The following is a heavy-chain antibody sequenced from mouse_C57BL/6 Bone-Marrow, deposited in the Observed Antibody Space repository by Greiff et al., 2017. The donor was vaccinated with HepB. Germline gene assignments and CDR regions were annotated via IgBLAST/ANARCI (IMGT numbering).Heavy chain of an antibody. CDR3: ARTYGSSFDY. Sequence: QVQLKQSGAELVRPGASVKLSCKASGYTFTDYYINWVKQRPGQGLEWIARIYPGSGNTYYNEKFKGKATLTAEKSSSTAYMQLSSLTSEDSAVYFCARTYGSSFDYWGQGTTLTVSS. CDR1: GYTFTDYY. D-gene: IGHD1-1*01. J-gene: IGHJ2*01. CDR2: IYPGSGNT. V-gene: IGHV1-76*01.